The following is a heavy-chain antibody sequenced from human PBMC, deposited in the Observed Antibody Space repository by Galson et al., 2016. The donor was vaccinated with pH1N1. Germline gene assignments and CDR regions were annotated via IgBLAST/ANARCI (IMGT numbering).Heavy chain of an antibody. CDR1: GFTFSDYY. CDR2: ISHSSDYT. J-gene: IGHJ4*02. D-gene: IGHD2-15*01. CDR3: ARAPCSCDRCWLRYFFDY. V-gene: IGHV3-11*06. Sequence: SLRLSCAASGFTFSDYYMSWIRQAPGKGLEWVSYISHSSDYTNYADSVKGRFTISRDNARNSLYLQMNSLRAEDTAVYYCARAPCSCDRCWLRYFFDYWGQGTLVTVSS.